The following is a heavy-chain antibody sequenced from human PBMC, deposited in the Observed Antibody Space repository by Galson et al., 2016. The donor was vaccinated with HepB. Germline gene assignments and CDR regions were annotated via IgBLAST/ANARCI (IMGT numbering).Heavy chain of an antibody. CDR2: MFYSGTS. CDR1: GGSISRGGYY. D-gene: IGHD3-22*01. J-gene: IGHJ3*02. Sequence: TLSLTCIVSGGSISRGGYYWSWIRQHPGKGLEWIGFMFYSGTSNYNPSLESRVTISIDTSKNQFSLKLTSVTAADTAVYYCARGTYDSTGYAFDIWGQGTMVTVSS. V-gene: IGHV4-31*03. CDR3: ARGTYDSTGYAFDI.